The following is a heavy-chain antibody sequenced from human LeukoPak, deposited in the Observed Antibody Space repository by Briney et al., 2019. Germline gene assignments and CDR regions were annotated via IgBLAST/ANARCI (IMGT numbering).Heavy chain of an antibody. Sequence: SETLSLTCTVSGGSISSYYWSWIRQPAGKAPEWIGRIYSSGIINYNPSLKGRVTMSLDNSKNQLSLKLSYVTAADTAVYYCARDAGKSGYPDYWGQGTLVTVSS. V-gene: IGHV4-4*07. D-gene: IGHD3-3*01. J-gene: IGHJ4*02. CDR1: GGSISSYY. CDR2: IYSSGII. CDR3: ARDAGKSGYPDY.